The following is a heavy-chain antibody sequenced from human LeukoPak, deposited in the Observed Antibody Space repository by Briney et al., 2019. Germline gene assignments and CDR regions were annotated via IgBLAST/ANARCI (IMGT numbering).Heavy chain of an antibody. CDR2: ITGSGNTK. CDR3: ARAICSRGSCYSLVTFDM. Sequence: GGSLRLSCAASGFSFSAYEMVWVRQALGMGLEWTSYITGSGNTKYYLDSVKGRFSISRDNAKNSLYLQMNSLRAEDTAIYYCARAICSRGSCYSLVTFDMWGQGAMVTVSS. J-gene: IGHJ3*02. V-gene: IGHV3-48*03. D-gene: IGHD2-15*01. CDR1: GFSFSAYE.